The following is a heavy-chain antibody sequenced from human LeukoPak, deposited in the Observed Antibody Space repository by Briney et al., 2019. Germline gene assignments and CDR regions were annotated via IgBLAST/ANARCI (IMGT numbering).Heavy chain of an antibody. Sequence: SETLSLTCAVSGGSISSGGYSWSWIRQPPGKGLEWIGYIYHNGNTYYSPSLKSRVTISVDRSKNQLSPKLSSVTAADTAMYYCASGGYSYGFDYWGQGTLVTVSS. CDR1: GGSISSGGYS. CDR2: IYHNGNT. J-gene: IGHJ4*02. V-gene: IGHV4-30-2*01. CDR3: ASGGYSYGFDY. D-gene: IGHD5-18*01.